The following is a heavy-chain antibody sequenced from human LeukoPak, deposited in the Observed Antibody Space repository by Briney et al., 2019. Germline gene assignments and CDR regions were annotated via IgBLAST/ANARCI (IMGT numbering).Heavy chain of an antibody. CDR3: ATGPYAYTSSATLGSYNWFDP. CDR1: GYSFPNFW. D-gene: IGHD2-2*02. V-gene: IGHV5-51*01. Sequence: GESLKISCKGSGYSFPNFWIGWVRQMPGKGLEWMGIIYPGDSHTRYSPSFQDQVTISVEKSISTAYLQWSSLKASDTAMYYCATGPYAYTSSATLGSYNWFDPWGQGSLVTVSS. CDR2: IYPGDSHT. J-gene: IGHJ5*02.